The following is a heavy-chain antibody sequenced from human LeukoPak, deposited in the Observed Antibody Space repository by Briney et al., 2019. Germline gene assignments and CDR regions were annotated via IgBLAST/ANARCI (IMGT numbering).Heavy chain of an antibody. J-gene: IGHJ5*02. D-gene: IGHD3-22*01. CDR1: GGSISSYY. Sequence: PSETLSLTCTVSGGSISSYYWSWIRQPPGKGLEWIGYIYYSGSTNYNPSLKSRVTISVDTSKNQFSLKLSSVTAADTAVYYCARYDSSGYVYNWFDPWGQGTLSPSPQ. V-gene: IGHV4-59*08. CDR3: ARYDSSGYVYNWFDP. CDR2: IYYSGST.